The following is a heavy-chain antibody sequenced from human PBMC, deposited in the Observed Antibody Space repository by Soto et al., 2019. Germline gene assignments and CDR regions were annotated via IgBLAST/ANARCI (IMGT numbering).Heavy chain of an antibody. V-gene: IGHV1-24*01. J-gene: IGHJ6*03. Sequence: ASVKVSCKVSGYNLTELSMHWVRQAPGKGLEWMGGFDPEDGETIYAQKFQGRVTMTEDTSTDTAYMELSSLRSEDTAVYYCATIGQRYYDILTGYYKPRGPYYYMAVWGKGTTVTVSS. CDR3: ATIGQRYYDILTGYYKPRGPYYYMAV. D-gene: IGHD3-9*01. CDR2: FDPEDGET. CDR1: GYNLTELS.